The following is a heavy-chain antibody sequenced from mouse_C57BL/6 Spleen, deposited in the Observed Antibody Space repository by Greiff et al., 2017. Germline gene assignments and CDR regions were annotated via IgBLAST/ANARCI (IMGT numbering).Heavy chain of an antibody. CDR1: GYTFTTYP. CDR2: FHPYNDDT. D-gene: IGHD2-4*01. V-gene: IGHV1-47*01. Sequence: QVQLQQSGAELVKPGASVKMSCKASGYTFTTYPIEWMKQTHGKSLEWIGNFHPYNDDTKYTEKFKGKATLTVEKSSSTVYLELSRLTSDDSAVYYCARGRDDYDGVAWFAYWGQGTLVTVSA. J-gene: IGHJ3*01. CDR3: ARGRDDYDGVAWFAY.